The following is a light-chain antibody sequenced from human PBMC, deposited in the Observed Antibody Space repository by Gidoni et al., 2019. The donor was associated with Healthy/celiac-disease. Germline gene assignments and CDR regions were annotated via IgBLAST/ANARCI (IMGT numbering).Light chain of an antibody. J-gene: IGKJ2*01. CDR3: QQYNSYST. CDR2: KAS. CDR1: QSISSW. V-gene: IGKV1-5*03. Sequence: DIQMTQSPSTLSASVGDRVTITCRASQSISSWLAWYQQKPGKAHKLLIYKASSLESGVPSRFSGSGSGTEFTLTISSLQPDDFATYYCQQYNSYSTFGQGTKLEIK.